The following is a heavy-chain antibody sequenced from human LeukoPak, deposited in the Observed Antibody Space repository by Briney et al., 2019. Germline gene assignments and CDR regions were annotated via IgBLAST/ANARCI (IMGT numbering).Heavy chain of an antibody. CDR1: GGTFSSYA. V-gene: IGHV1-69*05. Sequence: SVKVSCKASGGTFSSYAISWVRQAPGQGLEWMGGIIPIFGTANYAQKFQERVTITRDMSTSTAYMELSSLRSEDTAVYYCAAGRDSGYDSGFDYWGQGTLVTVSS. CDR3: AAGRDSGYDSGFDY. D-gene: IGHD5-12*01. J-gene: IGHJ4*02. CDR2: IIPIFGTA.